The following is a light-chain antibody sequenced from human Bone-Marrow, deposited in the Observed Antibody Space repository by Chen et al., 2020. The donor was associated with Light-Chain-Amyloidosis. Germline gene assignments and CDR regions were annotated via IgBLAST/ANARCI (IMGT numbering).Light chain of an antibody. J-gene: IGLJ3*02. CDR1: SGSIATNY. Sequence: FILTQPHSVSQSPGKTVIISCTRSSGSIATNYVQWYQQRPGSSHTTVIYEDDQRPSGVPDRFSGSIDRSSNSASLTISGLKTEDEADYYCQSYQGSSQGVFGGGTKLTVL. CDR3: QSYQGSSQGV. V-gene: IGLV6-57*01. CDR2: EDD.